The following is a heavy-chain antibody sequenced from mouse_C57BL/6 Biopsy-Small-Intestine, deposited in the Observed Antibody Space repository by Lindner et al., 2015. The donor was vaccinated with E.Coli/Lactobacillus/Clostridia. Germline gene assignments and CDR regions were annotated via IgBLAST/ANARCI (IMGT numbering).Heavy chain of an antibody. CDR1: GYSFTSYY. CDR3: ARRAYSNYGFDC. CDR2: INPSTGGT. J-gene: IGHJ2*01. D-gene: IGHD2-5*01. Sequence: VQLQESGPDLVKPGASVKISCKASGYSFTSYYMNWVKQSPEKSLEWIGEINPSTGGTTYNPKFRAKATVTVDKSSSTAYMQLRSLTSEDSAVYYCARRAYSNYGFDCWGQGTTLTVSS. V-gene: IGHV1-42*01.